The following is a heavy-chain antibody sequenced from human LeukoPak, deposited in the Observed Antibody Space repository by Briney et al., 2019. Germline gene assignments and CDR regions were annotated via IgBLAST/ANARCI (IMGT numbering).Heavy chain of an antibody. J-gene: IGHJ6*03. D-gene: IGHD6-13*01. V-gene: IGHV4-39*07. CDR3: ARKRSSSWSWDNYYMDV. Sequence: SETLSLTCTVSGASISSSSSYWGWIRQPPGKGLEWLGNIYSRGNTYYKPSLRSRVTISVDTSKNQFSLKLSSVTAADTAVYYCARKRSSSWSWDNYYMDVWGKGTTVTVSS. CDR1: GASISSSSSY. CDR2: IYSRGNT.